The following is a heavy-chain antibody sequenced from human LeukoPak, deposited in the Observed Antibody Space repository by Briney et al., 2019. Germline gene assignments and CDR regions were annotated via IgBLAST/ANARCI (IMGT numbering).Heavy chain of an antibody. CDR3: ARDGYYYGPGSLESYYYYYMDV. V-gene: IGHV3-21*01. J-gene: IGHJ6*03. CDR1: GFTFSSYS. D-gene: IGHD3-10*01. Sequence: GVSLRLSCAASGFTFSSYSLNWVRQAPGQGREWVSSMSCTSSSIYYADSVKGRFTISRDNAKNSLDLQMNSLRAEDTAVYYCARDGYYYGPGSLESYYYYYMDVWGRGTTVTVSS. CDR2: MSCTSSSI.